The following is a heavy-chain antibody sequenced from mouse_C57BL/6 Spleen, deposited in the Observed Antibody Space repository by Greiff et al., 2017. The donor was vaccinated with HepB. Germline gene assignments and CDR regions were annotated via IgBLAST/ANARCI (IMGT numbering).Heavy chain of an antibody. J-gene: IGHJ3*01. CDR2: ISSGSSTI. D-gene: IGHD1-1*01. Sequence: EVMLVESGGGLVKPGGSLKLSCAASGFTFSDYGMHWVRQAPEKGLEWVAYISSGSSTIYYADTVKGRFTISRDNAKNTLFLQMTSLRSEDTAMYYCARHYYGSSLAWFAYWGQGTLVTVSA. CDR1: GFTFSDYG. CDR3: ARHYYGSSLAWFAY. V-gene: IGHV5-17*01.